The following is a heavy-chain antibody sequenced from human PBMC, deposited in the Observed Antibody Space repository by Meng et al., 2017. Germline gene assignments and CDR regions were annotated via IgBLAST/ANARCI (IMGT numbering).Heavy chain of an antibody. V-gene: IGHV4-34*01. D-gene: IGHD1-1*01. CDR3: ARGRSGTWPWYFDL. CDR1: GGSFRGYY. Sequence: QLPHGGARLLEPSEPLSLTSGGYGGSFRGYYWSWLRQPPGKGLEWIGEINHSGSTNYNPSLKSRVTISVDTSKNQFSLKLSSVTAADTAVYYCARGRSGTWPWYFDLWGRGTLVTVSS. J-gene: IGHJ2*01. CDR2: INHSGST.